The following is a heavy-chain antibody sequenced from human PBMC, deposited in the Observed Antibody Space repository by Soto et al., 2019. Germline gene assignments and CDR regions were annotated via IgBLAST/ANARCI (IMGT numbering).Heavy chain of an antibody. Sequence: EESGGGVVQIGRSLTLSCVASGFTLNLYAVHWVRQAPGKGLEWVGLLGYDGIRQDYADSVRGRFTISRDSSTNTVYLQMDSLRVEDTGVYFCVRENTPPFLDSWGQGTLVTVTS. J-gene: IGHJ4*02. V-gene: IGHV3-33*01. D-gene: IGHD2-2*02. CDR1: GFTLNLYA. CDR3: VRENTPPFLDS. CDR2: LGYDGIRQ.